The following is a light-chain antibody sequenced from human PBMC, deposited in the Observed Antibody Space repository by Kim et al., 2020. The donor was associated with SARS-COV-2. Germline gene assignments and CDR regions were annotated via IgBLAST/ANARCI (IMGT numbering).Light chain of an antibody. CDR3: QQYNSYSIT. V-gene: IGKV1-5*03. CDR2: KAS. CDR1: QTISSL. Sequence: ASVGDRVTIPCRASQTISSLLAWYQQKPGEAPKLLIYKASSLESGVPSRFSGSGSGTEFTLTISTLQPDDFATYYCQQYNSYSITFGQGTRLEIK. J-gene: IGKJ5*01.